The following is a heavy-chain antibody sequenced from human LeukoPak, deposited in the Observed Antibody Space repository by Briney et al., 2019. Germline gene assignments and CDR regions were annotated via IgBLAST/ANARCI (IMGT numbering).Heavy chain of an antibody. CDR1: GFTFSSYA. D-gene: IGHD1-26*01. CDR3: ASDGAY. CDR2: ISYDGTHK. V-gene: IGHV3-30*04. Sequence: GGSLRLSCAASGFTFSSYAMHWVRQAPGKRLDWVAVISYDGTHKYCADSVKGRFTISRDNSKNTLYLEMTNLRVEDTAIYYCASDGAYWGQGTPVTASS. J-gene: IGHJ4*02.